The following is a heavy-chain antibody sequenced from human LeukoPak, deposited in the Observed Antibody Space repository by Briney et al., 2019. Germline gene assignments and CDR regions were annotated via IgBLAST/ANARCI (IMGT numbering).Heavy chain of an antibody. CDR3: ARDLVLRLGELSLYFDY. CDR2: INSDGSST. V-gene: IGHV3-74*01. CDR1: GFTFSSYW. Sequence: GGSLRLSCAASGFTFSSYWLHWVRQAPGKGLVWVSRINSDGSSTSYADSVKGRFTISRDNAKNTLYLQMNSLRAEDTAVYYCARDLVLRLGELSLYFDYWGQGTLVTVSS. J-gene: IGHJ4*02. D-gene: IGHD3-16*02.